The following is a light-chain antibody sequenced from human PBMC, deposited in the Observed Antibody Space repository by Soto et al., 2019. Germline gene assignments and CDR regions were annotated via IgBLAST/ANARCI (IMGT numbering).Light chain of an antibody. CDR3: QQYNNWPRWT. CDR2: GAS. Sequence: EIVLTQSPGTLSLSPGERATLSCRASQSVSGTYLAWYQQTPGQAPRLLIYGASTRATGIPDRFSGSGSGKDFTLTISRLEPEDFAVYYCQQYNNWPRWTFGQGTKVEIK. J-gene: IGKJ1*01. CDR1: QSVSGTY. V-gene: IGKV3-20*01.